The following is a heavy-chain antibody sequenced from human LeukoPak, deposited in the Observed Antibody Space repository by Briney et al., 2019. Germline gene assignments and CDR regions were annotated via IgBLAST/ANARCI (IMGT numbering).Heavy chain of an antibody. J-gene: IGHJ5*02. V-gene: IGHV4-59*01. CDR3: AREGLNMVRGVIPKEAWGWFDP. D-gene: IGHD3-10*01. CDR1: GGSISPYY. CDR2: IYHSGKT. Sequence: SETLSLTCTVSGGSISPYYWSWIRQSPGKGLEWIGYIYHSGKTYYNPSLKSRITISVDTSKNQFSLKVTSVTAADTAVYYCAREGLNMVRGVIPKEAWGWFDPWGQGTLVTVSS.